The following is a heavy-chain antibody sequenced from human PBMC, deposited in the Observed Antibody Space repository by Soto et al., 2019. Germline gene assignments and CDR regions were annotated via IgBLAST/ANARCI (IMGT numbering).Heavy chain of an antibody. CDR3: ARDRRSGGAPDAFDI. CDR1: GFTFFTYS. CDR2: ISSSGSYI. J-gene: IGHJ3*02. D-gene: IGHD2-15*01. V-gene: IGHV3-21*01. Sequence: LRLSCAASGFTFFTYSMNWVRQAPGKGLEWVSSISSSGSYIYYEDSVKGRFTISRDNAKNSLYLQMNSLRAEDTAVYYCARDRRSGGAPDAFDIWGQGTMVTVSS.